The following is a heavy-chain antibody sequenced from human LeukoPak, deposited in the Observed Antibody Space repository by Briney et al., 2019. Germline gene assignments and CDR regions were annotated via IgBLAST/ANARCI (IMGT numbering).Heavy chain of an antibody. CDR2: IYYSGST. J-gene: IGHJ3*02. Sequence: SQTLSLTCTVSGGSISSGGYYWSWIRQHPGKGLEWIGYIYYSGSTYYNPSLKSRVTISVDTSKNQFSLKLSSVTAADTAVYYCARGGRADDSSGNDPPQGAFDIWGQGTMVTVSS. CDR3: ARGGRADDSSGNDPPQGAFDI. CDR1: GGSISSGGYY. V-gene: IGHV4-31*03. D-gene: IGHD3-22*01.